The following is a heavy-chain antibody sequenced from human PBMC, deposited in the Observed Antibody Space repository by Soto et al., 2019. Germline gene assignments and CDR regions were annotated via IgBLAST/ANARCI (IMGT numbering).Heavy chain of an antibody. CDR2: INPNSGGT. V-gene: IGHV1-2*04. Sequence: GASVKVSCKASGYTFTGYYMHWVRQAPGQGREWMGWINPNSGGTNYAQKFQGWVTMTRDKSISTAYMELSRLRSDDTAVYYCAREVGTELRYFDPAFDYWGQGTLVTVSS. CDR1: GYTFTGYY. CDR3: AREVGTELRYFDPAFDY. J-gene: IGHJ4*02. D-gene: IGHD3-9*01.